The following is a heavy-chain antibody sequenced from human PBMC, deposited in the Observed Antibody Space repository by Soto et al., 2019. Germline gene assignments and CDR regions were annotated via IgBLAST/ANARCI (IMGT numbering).Heavy chain of an antibody. J-gene: IGHJ6*03. CDR3: ARQEWGSGSYSEFYYYYMDV. Sequence: LGESLKISCKGSGYSFTSYWIGWVRQMPGKGLEWMGIIYPGDSDTRYSPSFQGQVTISADKSISTAYLQWSSLKASDTAMYYCARQEWGSGSYSEFYYYYMDVWGKGTTVTVSS. D-gene: IGHD3-10*01. V-gene: IGHV5-51*01. CDR2: IYPGDSDT. CDR1: GYSFTSYW.